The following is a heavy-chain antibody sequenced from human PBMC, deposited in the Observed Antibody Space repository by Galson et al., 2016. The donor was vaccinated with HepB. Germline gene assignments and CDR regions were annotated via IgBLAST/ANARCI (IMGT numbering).Heavy chain of an antibody. D-gene: IGHD3-16*01. J-gene: IGHJ4*02. V-gene: IGHV3-23*01. Sequence: SLRLSCAASAFTFSSYAMSWVRQAPGKGLDWVSTINGNGGSTYYADSVKGRFTISRDTSNNTLYLQMNSLRVEDTAVYYCAKDQGDWGDFDYWGQGTLVTVSS. CDR2: INGNGGST. CDR3: AKDQGDWGDFDY. CDR1: AFTFSSYA.